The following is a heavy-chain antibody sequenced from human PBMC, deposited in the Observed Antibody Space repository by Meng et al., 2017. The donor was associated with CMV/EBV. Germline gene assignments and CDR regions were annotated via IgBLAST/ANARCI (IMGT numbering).Heavy chain of an antibody. Sequence: GGSLRLSCAASGFVFSSYFLHWVRRAPGKGLDWVAVTSYDGSTKSYADSVKGRFSISGDNSKNILYLQMNSLRVEDTAVYYCAREGGTTAGMDVWGQGTTVTVSS. J-gene: IGHJ6*02. V-gene: IGHV3-30-3*01. CDR3: AREGGTTAGMDV. CDR1: GFVFSSYF. CDR2: TSYDGSTK. D-gene: IGHD1-7*01.